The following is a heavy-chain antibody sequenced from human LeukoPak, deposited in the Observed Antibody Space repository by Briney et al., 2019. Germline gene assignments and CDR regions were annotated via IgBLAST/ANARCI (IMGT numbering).Heavy chain of an antibody. CDR2: ISSNGGST. V-gene: IGHV3-64*01. Sequence: GGSLRLSCAASGFTFSSYAMHWVRQAPGKGLEYVSAISSNGGSTYYANSVKGRFTISRDNSKNTLYLQMGSLRAEDMAVYYCARDIGYGGWRGYFDYWGQGTLVTVSS. CDR1: GFTFSSYA. D-gene: IGHD4-23*01. J-gene: IGHJ4*02. CDR3: ARDIGYGGWRGYFDY.